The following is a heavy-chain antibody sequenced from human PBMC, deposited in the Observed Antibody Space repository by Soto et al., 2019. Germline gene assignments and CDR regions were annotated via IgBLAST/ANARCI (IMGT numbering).Heavy chain of an antibody. CDR3: ASVGGDPSGYDPNYYYGMDV. CDR2: IYYSGST. Sequence: SETLSLTCTVSGGSISSYYWSWIRQPPGKGLEWIGYIYYSGSTNYNPSLKSRVTISVDTSKNQFSLKLSSVTAADTAVYYCASVGGDPSGYDPNYYYGMDVWGQGTTVTVSS. D-gene: IGHD5-12*01. V-gene: IGHV4-59*01. CDR1: GGSISSYY. J-gene: IGHJ6*02.